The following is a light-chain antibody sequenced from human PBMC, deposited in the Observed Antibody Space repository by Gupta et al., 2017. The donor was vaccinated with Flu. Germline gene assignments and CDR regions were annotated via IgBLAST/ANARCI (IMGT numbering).Light chain of an antibody. Sequence: IQMTQSPSTLCASVGDRVTITCRASHNISSWLAWYQQKPGQAPKLLISKASTLESGVPSRFSGSGSGTDFSLTISSLQPDDFASFYCQHYKNYPHSSGQGTKLEIK. J-gene: IGKJ2*03. CDR2: KAS. CDR3: QHYKNYPHS. CDR1: HNISSW. V-gene: IGKV1-5*03.